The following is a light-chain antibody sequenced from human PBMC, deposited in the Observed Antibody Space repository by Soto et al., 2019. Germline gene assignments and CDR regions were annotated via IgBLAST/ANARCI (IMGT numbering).Light chain of an antibody. CDR1: QHISTW. Sequence: DIQMTQSPSSVSASVGDRVTLTCRASQHISTWLTWYQQKPGKAPKFLIYAASILQSGVPSRFSGSGSGTDFTLTISGLQPEDLATYYCQQANSFPGTFGGGTKVDIK. CDR2: AAS. J-gene: IGKJ4*01. CDR3: QQANSFPGT. V-gene: IGKV1-12*01.